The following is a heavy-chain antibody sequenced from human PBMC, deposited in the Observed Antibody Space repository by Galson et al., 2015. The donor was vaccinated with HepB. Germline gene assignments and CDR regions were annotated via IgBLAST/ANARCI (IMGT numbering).Heavy chain of an antibody. D-gene: IGHD2-2*01. CDR1: GYSFTSYW. CDR2: IYPGDSDT. CDR3: ARHGPKRSSWHTHEDYYYYYYMDV. J-gene: IGHJ6*03. Sequence: QSGAEVKKPGESLKISCKGPGYSFTSYWIGWVRQMPGKGLEWMGIIYPGDSDTRYSPSFQGQVTISADKSISTAYLQWSSLKASDTAMYYCARHGPKRSSWHTHEDYYYYYYMDVWGKGTTVTVSS. V-gene: IGHV5-51*01.